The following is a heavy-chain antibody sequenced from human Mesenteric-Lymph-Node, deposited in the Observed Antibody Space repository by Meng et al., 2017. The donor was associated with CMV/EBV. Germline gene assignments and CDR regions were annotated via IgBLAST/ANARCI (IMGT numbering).Heavy chain of an antibody. Sequence: ASVKVSCKASGHTFSGYYIHWVRQAPGQGLELMGWINPKNGGTKSAQKFQGRVTMTRDTSISTAYMELSRLTSDDTAVYYCAITNDDSSGYFDCWGQGTLVTVSS. J-gene: IGHJ4*02. V-gene: IGHV1-2*02. CDR3: AITNDDSSGYFDC. D-gene: IGHD3-22*01. CDR1: GHTFSGYY. CDR2: INPKNGGT.